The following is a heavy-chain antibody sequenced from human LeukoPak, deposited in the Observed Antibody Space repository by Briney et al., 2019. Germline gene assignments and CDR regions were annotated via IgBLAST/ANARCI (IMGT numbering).Heavy chain of an antibody. D-gene: IGHD6-13*01. Sequence: GGSLRLSCAAFGFTFTSHNMNWVRQAPGKGLEWVSAISGSGGSTYYADSVKGRFTISRDNSKNTLYLQMNSLRAEDTAVYYCAKDHESSSWHHNWFDPWGQGTLVTVSS. CDR2: ISGSGGST. CDR3: AKDHESSSWHHNWFDP. V-gene: IGHV3-23*01. J-gene: IGHJ5*02. CDR1: GFTFTSHN.